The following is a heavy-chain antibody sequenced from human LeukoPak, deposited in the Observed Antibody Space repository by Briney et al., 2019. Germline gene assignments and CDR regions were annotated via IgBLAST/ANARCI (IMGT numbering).Heavy chain of an antibody. CDR2: ISGYNGDT. CDR3: ARWDWSDYHYYMDV. Sequence: GASVKVSSKASGYTFTSYDINWVRQATGQGLEWMGWISGYNGDTNHAQKFQGRVIMTIDTSTSTAYMELRSLRSDDTAVYYCARWDWSDYHYYMDVWGKGTTVTISS. D-gene: IGHD3/OR15-3a*01. J-gene: IGHJ6*03. CDR1: GYTFTSYD. V-gene: IGHV1-18*01.